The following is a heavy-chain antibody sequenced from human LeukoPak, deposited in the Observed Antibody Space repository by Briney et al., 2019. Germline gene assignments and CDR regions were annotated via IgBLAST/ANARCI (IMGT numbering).Heavy chain of an antibody. J-gene: IGHJ4*02. CDR1: GGSISGSHYY. V-gene: IGHV4-39*01. CDR3: ARRRFGYYFDY. CDR2: IYYSGST. D-gene: IGHD3-16*01. Sequence: SETLSLTCIVSGGSISGSHYYWGWLRQPPGTGLEWIGSIYYSGSTYYNPSLKSRVTISVDTSKNQFSLKLSSVTAADTAVYYCARRRFGYYFDYWGQGTLVTVSS.